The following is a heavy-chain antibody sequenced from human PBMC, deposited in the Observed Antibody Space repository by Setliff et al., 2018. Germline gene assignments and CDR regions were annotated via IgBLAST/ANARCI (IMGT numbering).Heavy chain of an antibody. V-gene: IGHV4-38-2*01. CDR1: GYSISSAYY. Sequence: SETLSLTCAVSGYSISSAYYWGWIRQTPGKGLEWIGSIFHSGRSYYNPSLKSRVTMSVDTSKSQFSLKLSSVTAADTAVYYCARASSGWYSAYYYYMDVWGKGTTVTVSS. D-gene: IGHD6-19*01. J-gene: IGHJ6*03. CDR3: ARASSGWYSAYYYYMDV. CDR2: IFHSGRS.